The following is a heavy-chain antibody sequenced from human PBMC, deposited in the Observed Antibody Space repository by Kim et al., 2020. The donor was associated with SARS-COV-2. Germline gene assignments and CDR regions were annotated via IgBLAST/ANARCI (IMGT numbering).Heavy chain of an antibody. Sequence: SETLSLTCSVSGGSISSGSHYWGWIRQSPGKGLAWIGSIYASGSTYYNPSLESRVVVSVDKTKNQFSLNLRSVTALDRGVYFCARQYSSGWYGLTYFDY. D-gene: IGHD6-19*01. J-gene: IGHJ4*01. CDR1: GGSISSGSHY. CDR2: IYASGST. V-gene: IGHV4-39*01. CDR3: ARQYSSGWYGLTYFDY.